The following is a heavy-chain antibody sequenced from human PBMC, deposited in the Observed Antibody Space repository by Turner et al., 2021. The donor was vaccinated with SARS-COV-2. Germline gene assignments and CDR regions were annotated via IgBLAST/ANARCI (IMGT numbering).Heavy chain of an antibody. CDR3: ARAGSSGYQLLYRERSYYYYYMDV. D-gene: IGHD2-2*02. V-gene: IGHV3-74*01. Sequence: EVQLGESGGGFGQPGGSLCLSSAASGFTFSSYWMCWVRRAPGKGLVWGCGMNGDGRSTSYATTVKGRFTISTDKVKSTLHLQMNSLRAEDTAVYYCARAGSSGYQLLYRERSYYYYYMDVGGKGTTVTVSS. CDR2: MNGDGRST. J-gene: IGHJ6*03. CDR1: GFTFSSYW.